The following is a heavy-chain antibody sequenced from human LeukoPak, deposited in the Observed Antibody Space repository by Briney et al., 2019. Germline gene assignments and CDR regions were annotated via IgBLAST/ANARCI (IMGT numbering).Heavy chain of an antibody. V-gene: IGHV3-48*04. D-gene: IGHD3-10*02. CDR1: GFTFSSYS. J-gene: IGHJ6*04. CDR2: ISSSGSTI. CDR3: AELGITMIGGV. Sequence: GGSLRLSCAASGFTFSSYSVSWVRQAPGKGLEWVSYISSSGSTIYYADSVKGRFTISRDNAKNSLYLQMNSLRAEDTAVYYCAELGITMIGGVWGKGTTVTISS.